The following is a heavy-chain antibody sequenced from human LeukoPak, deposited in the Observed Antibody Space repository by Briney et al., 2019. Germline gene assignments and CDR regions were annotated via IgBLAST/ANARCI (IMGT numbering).Heavy chain of an antibody. D-gene: IGHD3-3*01. V-gene: IGHV1-46*03. CDR2: INPSGGST. CDR1: GYTFTSYY. CDR3: AASITIFGVWFDP. Sequence: ASVKVSCKASGYTFTSYYMHWVRQAPGQGLEWMGIINPSGGSTSHAQKFQGRVTMTRDTSTSTVYMELSSLRSEDTAVYYCAASITIFGVWFDPWGQGTLVTVSS. J-gene: IGHJ5*02.